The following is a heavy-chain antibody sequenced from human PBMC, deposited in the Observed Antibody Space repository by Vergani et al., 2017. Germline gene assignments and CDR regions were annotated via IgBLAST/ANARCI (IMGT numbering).Heavy chain of an antibody. CDR1: GAAIKDFY. Sequence: QVQLQESGPGLVKPSETLSLTCTVSGAAIKDFYWSWFRQPPGKGLEWIGYVYYTGSTTYNPSLKSRVTISVDTSNNQFSLRMTSLTAADTAIYYCARDRDLYCRSTTSCHNWFDPWGQGIPVTVSS. V-gene: IGHV4-59*01. D-gene: IGHD2/OR15-2a*01. CDR3: ARDRDLYCRSTTSCHNWFDP. CDR2: VYYTGST. J-gene: IGHJ5*02.